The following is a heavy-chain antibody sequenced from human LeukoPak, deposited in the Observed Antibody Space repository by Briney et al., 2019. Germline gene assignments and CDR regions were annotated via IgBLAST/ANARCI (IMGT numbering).Heavy chain of an antibody. CDR1: GGSISSSSYY. Sequence: PSETLSLACTVSGGSISSSSYYWGWIRQPPGKGLEWIGSIYYSGSTYYNPSLKSRVTISVDTSKNQFSLKLSSVTAADTAVYYCASERRGYCTNGVCHDFDYWGQGTLVTVSS. J-gene: IGHJ4*02. V-gene: IGHV4-39*01. CDR3: ASERRGYCTNGVCHDFDY. D-gene: IGHD2-8*01. CDR2: IYYSGST.